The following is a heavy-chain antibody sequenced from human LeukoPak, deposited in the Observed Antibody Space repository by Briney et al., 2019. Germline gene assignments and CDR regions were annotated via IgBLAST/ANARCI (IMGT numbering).Heavy chain of an antibody. D-gene: IGHD4-17*01. CDR3: ARDLIGDYPPHYYYYGMDV. J-gene: IGHJ6*02. CDR1: GFTSGSYA. V-gene: IGHV3-30-3*01. Sequence: GGSLRLSCAASGFTSGSYAMHGVREAPGKGLEWVAVISYDGSNKYSADSVKGRFTISRDNSKHTLYLQMNSLRAEDTAVYYCARDLIGDYPPHYYYYGMDVWGQGTTVTVSS. CDR2: ISYDGSNK.